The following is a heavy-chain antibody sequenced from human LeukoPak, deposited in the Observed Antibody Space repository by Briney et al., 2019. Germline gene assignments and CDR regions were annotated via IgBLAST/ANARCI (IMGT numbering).Heavy chain of an antibody. CDR2: IYYSGST. J-gene: IGHJ1*01. V-gene: IGHV4-59*08. D-gene: IGHD3-3*01. CDR3: ARSLAPRGVEYFQY. CDR1: GGFINSYY. Sequence: SETLSLTCTVSGGFINSYYWSWIRQPPGKGLEWIGYIYYSGSTNYNPSLTSRVTISVDRTKNQFSLKLSSVTAADTAVYYCARSLAPRGVEYFQYWGQGTLVTVSS.